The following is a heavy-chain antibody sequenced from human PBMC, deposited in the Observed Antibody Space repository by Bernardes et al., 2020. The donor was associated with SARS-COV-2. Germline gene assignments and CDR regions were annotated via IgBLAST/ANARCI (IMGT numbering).Heavy chain of an antibody. CDR3: AHRRPGFHTGGSFDY. Sequence: SGPTLVEPTQTLTLTCTFSGFSLSTSGVGVGWIRQPPGKALEWLALIYWDDDKRYSPSLKSRLTITKDTSKNQVVLTMTNMDPVDTATYYCAHRRPGFHTGGSFDYWGQGTLVTVSS. D-gene: IGHD1-26*01. J-gene: IGHJ4*02. CDR2: IYWDDDK. CDR1: GFSLSTSGVG. V-gene: IGHV2-5*02.